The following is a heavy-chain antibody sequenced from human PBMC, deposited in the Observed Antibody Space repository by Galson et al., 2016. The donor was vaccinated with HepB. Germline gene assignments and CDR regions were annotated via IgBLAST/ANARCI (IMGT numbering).Heavy chain of an antibody. Sequence: SLRLSCAASGFTFSSYAMNWVRQAPGKGLEWVSFIGVSGGSTNYADFVKGRFTTSRDDSKNTLYLQTNSLRAEDTAVYYCARRWISTGWSPFAYWGQGTLVTVSP. V-gene: IGHV3-23*01. CDR1: GFTFSSYA. CDR3: ARRWISTGWSPFAY. CDR2: IGVSGGST. J-gene: IGHJ4*02. D-gene: IGHD6-19*01.